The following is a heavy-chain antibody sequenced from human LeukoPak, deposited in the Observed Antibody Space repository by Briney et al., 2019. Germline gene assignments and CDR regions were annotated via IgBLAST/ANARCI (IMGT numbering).Heavy chain of an antibody. CDR1: GFTFSSYA. CDR3: ARGAPVVAATLLYYYYYGMDV. J-gene: IGHJ6*02. Sequence: GGSLRLSCAASGFTFSSYAMHWVRQAPGKGLERVAVISYDGSNKYYADSVKGRFTISRDNSKNTLYLQMNSLRAEDTAVYSCARGAPVVAATLLYYYYYGMDVWGQGTTVTVSS. CDR2: ISYDGSNK. D-gene: IGHD2-15*01. V-gene: IGHV3-30-3*01.